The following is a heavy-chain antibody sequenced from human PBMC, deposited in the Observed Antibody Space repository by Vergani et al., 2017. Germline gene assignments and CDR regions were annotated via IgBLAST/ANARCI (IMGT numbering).Heavy chain of an antibody. Sequence: EVQLVESGGGLVQPGGSLRLSCAASGFTFSSYSMNWVRQAPGKGLEWVSYISSSSSYIYYADSVKGRFTISRDNAKNSLYLQMNSLRAEDTAVYYCARGDIVVVPAALPDYWGQGTLVTVSS. J-gene: IGHJ4*02. CDR1: GFTFSSYS. CDR3: ARGDIVVVPAALPDY. D-gene: IGHD2-2*02. V-gene: IGHV3-21*05. CDR2: ISSSSSYI.